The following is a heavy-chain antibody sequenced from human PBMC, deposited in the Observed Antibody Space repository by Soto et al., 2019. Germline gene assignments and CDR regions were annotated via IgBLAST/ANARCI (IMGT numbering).Heavy chain of an antibody. CDR1: GFIFTNYG. J-gene: IGHJ6*02. CDR2: VSYDGSKE. V-gene: IGHV3-30*03. CDR3: ARDRGGYDRLYYYHGMDV. Sequence: PGGSLRLSCEASGFIFTNYGMHWVRQAPGKGLEWVAVVSYDGSKEYYADSVKGRFTISRDNSKNMVYLQMSSLRAEDTAVYYCARDRGGYDRLYYYHGMDVWGQGTTVTVSS. D-gene: IGHD5-12*01.